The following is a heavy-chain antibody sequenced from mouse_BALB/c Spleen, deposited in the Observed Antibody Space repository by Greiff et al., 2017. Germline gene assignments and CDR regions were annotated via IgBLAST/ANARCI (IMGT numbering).Heavy chain of an antibody. J-gene: IGHJ2*01. Sequence: EVKLMESGGGLVQPGGSRKLSCAASGFTFSSFGMHWVRQAPEKGLEWVAYISSGSSTIYYADTVKGRFTISRDNPKNTLFLQMTSLRSEDTAMYYCARWQDYFDYWGQGTTLTVSS. CDR3: ARWQDYFDY. CDR2: ISSGSSTI. D-gene: IGHD6-1*01. V-gene: IGHV5-17*02. CDR1: GFTFSSFG.